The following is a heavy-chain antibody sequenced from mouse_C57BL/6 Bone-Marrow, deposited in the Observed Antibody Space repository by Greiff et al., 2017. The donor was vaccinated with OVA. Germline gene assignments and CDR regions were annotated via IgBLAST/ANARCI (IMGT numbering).Heavy chain of an antibody. CDR3: ASDGYYFDY. J-gene: IGHJ2*01. Sequence: VQGVESGAELARPGASVKLSCKASGYTFTSYGISWVKQRTGQGLEWIGEIYPRSGNTYYNEKFKGKATLTADKSSSTAYMELRSLTSEDSAVYFCASDGYYFDYWGQGTTLTVSS. CDR1: GYTFTSYG. V-gene: IGHV1-81*01. CDR2: IYPRSGNT. D-gene: IGHD2-3*01.